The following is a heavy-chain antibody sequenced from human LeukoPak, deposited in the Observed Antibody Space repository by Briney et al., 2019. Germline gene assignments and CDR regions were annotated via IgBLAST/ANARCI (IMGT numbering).Heavy chain of an antibody. CDR1: GFTFSSYD. CDR3: ARASSSSRPYYFDY. V-gene: IGHV3-23*01. Sequence: PGGSLRLSCTASGFTFSSYDMSWVRQAPGRALEWVSSISEIISGTYYADSVKGRFTISRDTSKNTLYLQMNSLRAEDTAIYYCARASSSSRPYYFDYWGQGTLVTVSS. D-gene: IGHD6-6*01. J-gene: IGHJ4*02. CDR2: ISEIISGT.